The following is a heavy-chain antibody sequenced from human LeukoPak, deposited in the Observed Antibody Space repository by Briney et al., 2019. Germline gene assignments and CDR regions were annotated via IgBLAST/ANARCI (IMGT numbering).Heavy chain of an antibody. Sequence: GGSLRLSCAASGFTFGTYWMHWVRQAPGKGLVWVARISSDGSATIYTDSVRGRFTISRDNPKNTLYLQMNSLTAEDTAVYYCAADPLGSGDAFDIWGQGTMVTVSS. CDR1: GFTFGTYW. D-gene: IGHD3-10*01. J-gene: IGHJ3*02. CDR3: AADPLGSGDAFDI. CDR2: ISSDGSAT. V-gene: IGHV3-74*01.